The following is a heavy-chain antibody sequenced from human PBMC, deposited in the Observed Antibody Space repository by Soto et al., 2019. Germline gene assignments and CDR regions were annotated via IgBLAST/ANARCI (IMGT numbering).Heavy chain of an antibody. CDR1: GFSFSSYG. J-gene: IGHJ4*02. CDR2: IWYDGSNK. D-gene: IGHD3-10*01. Sequence: AGGSLRLSCTASGFSFSSYGMHWVRQAPGKGLEWVAHIWYDGSNKCYADSVKGRFTISRDNSKNTLDLQMNSLRAEDTAIYYCAREERSTWFGRFWGQGTLVTVAS. CDR3: AREERSTWFGRF. V-gene: IGHV3-33*01.